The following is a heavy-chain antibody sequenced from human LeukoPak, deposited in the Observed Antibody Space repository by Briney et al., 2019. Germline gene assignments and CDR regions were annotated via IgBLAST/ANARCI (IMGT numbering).Heavy chain of an antibody. CDR2: ISGSGVST. D-gene: IGHD2-21*01. Sequence: GGTLRLSCAASGFTFSSYGMSWVRQAPGKGLEWVSAISGSGVSTYYADSVKGRFTISRDNSKNTLYLQMNSLRAEDTAVYYCAKGDYYVDYWGQGTLVTVSS. CDR3: AKGDYYVDY. J-gene: IGHJ4*02. CDR1: GFTFSSYG. V-gene: IGHV3-23*01.